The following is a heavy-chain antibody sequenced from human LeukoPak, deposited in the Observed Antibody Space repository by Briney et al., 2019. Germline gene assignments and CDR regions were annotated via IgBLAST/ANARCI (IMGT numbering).Heavy chain of an antibody. CDR2: LKSIRGGGTA. V-gene: IGHV3-15*01. CDR3: TRNFDYAND. J-gene: IGHJ4*02. CDR1: GFSLNDAG. Sequence: GGSLRLSCGISGFSLNDAGMSWVRQAPGKGLEWVARLKSIRGGGTADYAAPVRGRFIILSDDSTNTLFLQMNSLKSEDTGVYFCTRNFDYANDWGQGTLVSVSS. D-gene: IGHD3-16*01.